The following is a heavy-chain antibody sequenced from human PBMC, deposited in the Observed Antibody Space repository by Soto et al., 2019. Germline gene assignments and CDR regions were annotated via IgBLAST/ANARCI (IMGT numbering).Heavy chain of an antibody. J-gene: IGHJ4*02. CDR2: ISYSGST. V-gene: IGHV4-39*01. D-gene: IGHD3-22*01. CDR1: GGSISSRSYY. Sequence: SETLSLTCTVSGGSISSRSYYWGWIRQPPGKGLEWIGSISYSGSTHYNPSLKSRVTISVDTSKNRFSLKLSSVTAADTAVYYCARRGPDYYDSSSGYYYFDYWGQGTLVTVSS. CDR3: ARRGPDYYDSSSGYYYFDY.